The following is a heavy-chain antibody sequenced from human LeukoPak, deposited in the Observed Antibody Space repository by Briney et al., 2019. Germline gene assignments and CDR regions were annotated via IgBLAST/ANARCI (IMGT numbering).Heavy chain of an antibody. CDR3: ARAPITSPFYFDY. V-gene: IGHV3-20*04. D-gene: IGHD2-2*01. Sequence: GGSLRLSCTASGFAFDEHGMSWVRQVTGKGLEWVSGINWSGGSTGYADPLRGRFTISRDNAKNSLYLQMDSLRAEDTALYYCARAPITSPFYFDYWGQGTLVTVSS. CDR2: INWSGGST. CDR1: GFAFDEHG. J-gene: IGHJ4*02.